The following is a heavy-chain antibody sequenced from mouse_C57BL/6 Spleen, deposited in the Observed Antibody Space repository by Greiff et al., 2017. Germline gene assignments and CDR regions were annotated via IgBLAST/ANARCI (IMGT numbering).Heavy chain of an antibody. CDR2: IDPSDSET. Sequence: QVQLQQPGAELVRPGSSVTLSCKASGYTFTSYWMHWVKQRPIQGLEWIGNIDPSDSETHYNQKFKDKATLTVDKSSSTAYMQLSSLTSEDSAVYYCARRDDYDRDYAMDYWGQGTSVTVSS. CDR1: GYTFTSYW. V-gene: IGHV1-52*01. J-gene: IGHJ4*01. CDR3: ARRDDYDRDYAMDY. D-gene: IGHD2-4*01.